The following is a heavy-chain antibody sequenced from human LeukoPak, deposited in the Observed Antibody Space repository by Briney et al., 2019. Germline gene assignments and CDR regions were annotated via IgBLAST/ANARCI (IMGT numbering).Heavy chain of an antibody. J-gene: IGHJ6*03. Sequence: GGSLRLSCAASGFTFSRYSMNWVRQAPGKGLEWVSYINSSSSTIYYADSVKGRFTISRDNAKNSLYLQMNSLRAEDTAVYYCARDSRITIFGVVRYYYMDVWGKGTTVTVSS. CDR3: ARDSRITIFGVVRYYYMDV. D-gene: IGHD3-3*01. V-gene: IGHV3-48*01. CDR1: GFTFSRYS. CDR2: INSSSSTI.